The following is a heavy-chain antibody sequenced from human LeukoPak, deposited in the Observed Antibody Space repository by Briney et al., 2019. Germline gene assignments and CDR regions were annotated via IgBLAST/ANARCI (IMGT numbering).Heavy chain of an antibody. CDR2: ISYDGSNK. J-gene: IGHJ4*02. D-gene: IGHD1-26*01. CDR1: GFTFSSYA. V-gene: IGHV3-30*04. CDR3: AKDRVRELPLHRRPTYYFDY. Sequence: GRSLRLSCAASGFTFSSYAMHWVRQAPGKGLEWVAVISYDGSNKYYADSVKGRFTISRDNSKNTLYLQVNSLRAEDTAVYYCAKDRVRELPLHRRPTYYFDYWGQGTLVTVSS.